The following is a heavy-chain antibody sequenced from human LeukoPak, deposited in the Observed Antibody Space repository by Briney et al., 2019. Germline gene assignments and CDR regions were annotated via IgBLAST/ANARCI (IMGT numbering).Heavy chain of an antibody. CDR2: IYYSGST. CDR3: ATLFGKLGDFDY. D-gene: IGHD3-16*01. J-gene: IGHJ4*02. V-gene: IGHV4-31*03. Sequence: PSQTLSLTCTVSGGSISSGGYYWSWIRQHPGKGLEWIGYIYYSGSTYYNPSLKSRVTISVDTSKNQFSLKLSSVTAADTAVYYCATLFGKLGDFDYWGQGTLVTVSS. CDR1: GGSISSGGYY.